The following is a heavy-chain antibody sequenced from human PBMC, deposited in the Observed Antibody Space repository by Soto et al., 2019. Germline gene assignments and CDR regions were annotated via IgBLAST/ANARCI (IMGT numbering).Heavy chain of an antibody. J-gene: IGHJ6*02. Sequence: PGESLKISCKGSGYSFTSYWIGWVRQMPGKGLEWMGIIYPGDSDTRYSPSFQGQVTISADKSISTAYLQWSSLKASGTAMYYCARANGAQGVYYYYGMDVWGQGTTVTVPS. CDR1: GYSFTSYW. V-gene: IGHV5-51*01. D-gene: IGHD2-8*01. CDR2: IYPGDSDT. CDR3: ARANGAQGVYYYYGMDV.